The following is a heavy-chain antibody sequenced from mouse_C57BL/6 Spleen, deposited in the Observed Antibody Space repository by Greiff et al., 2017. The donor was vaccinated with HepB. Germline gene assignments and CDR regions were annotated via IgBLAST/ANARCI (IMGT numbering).Heavy chain of an antibody. CDR2: IDPENGDT. Sequence: EVQLQQSGAELVRPGASVKLSCTASGFNIKDDYMHWVKQRPEQGLEWIGWIDPENGDTEYASKFQGKATITADTSSNTAYLQLSSLTSEDTAFYYCTTKGLTGTKNYWGQGTTLTVSS. CDR3: TTKGLTGTKNY. CDR1: GFNIKDDY. V-gene: IGHV14-4*01. D-gene: IGHD4-1*01. J-gene: IGHJ2*01.